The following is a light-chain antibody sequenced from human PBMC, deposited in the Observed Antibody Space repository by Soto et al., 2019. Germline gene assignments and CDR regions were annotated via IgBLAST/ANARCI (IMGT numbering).Light chain of an antibody. J-gene: IGKJ1*01. Sequence: EIVLTKSQVTVSLSPGERATLSCRASQSVSSNLAWYQQRPGQAPRLLIFDASRRATGIPARFSGSGFGTDFTLAISSLEPEDFAVYYCQHRSNWPWTFGQGTKVDIK. CDR3: QHRSNWPWT. V-gene: IGKV3-11*01. CDR1: QSVSSN. CDR2: DAS.